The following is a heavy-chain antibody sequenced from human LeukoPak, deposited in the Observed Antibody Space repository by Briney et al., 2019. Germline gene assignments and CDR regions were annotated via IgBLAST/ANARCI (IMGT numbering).Heavy chain of an antibody. J-gene: IGHJ4*02. CDR1: GGTFSSYA. D-gene: IGHD3-10*01. CDR2: IIPIFGTA. CDR3: ARDPLWFGESSDY. V-gene: IGHV1-69*05. Sequence: SSVKVSCKASGGTFSSYAIGWVRQAPGQGLEWMGRIIPIFGTANYAQKFQGRVTITTDESTSTAHMELSSLRSEDTAVYYCARDPLWFGESSDYWGQGALVAVSS.